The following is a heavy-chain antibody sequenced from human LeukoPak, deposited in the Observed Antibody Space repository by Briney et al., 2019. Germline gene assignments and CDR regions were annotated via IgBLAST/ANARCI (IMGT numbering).Heavy chain of an antibody. CDR2: ISYDGSNK. CDR1: GFTFSSYA. Sequence: GGSLRLSCAASGFTFSSYAMHWVRQAPGKGLEWVAVISYDGSNKYYADSVKGRFTISRDNSKNTLYLQMNSLRDEDTAVYYCARDAPYDSSGYQDYWGQGTLVTVSS. D-gene: IGHD3-22*01. CDR3: ARDAPYDSSGYQDY. J-gene: IGHJ4*02. V-gene: IGHV3-30*04.